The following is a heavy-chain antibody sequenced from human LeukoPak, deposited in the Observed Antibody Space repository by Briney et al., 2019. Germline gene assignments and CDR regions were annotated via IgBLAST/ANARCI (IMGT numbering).Heavy chain of an antibody. CDR1: GFSLSTSGMC. Sequence: SSPTLVNPTQTLTLTCTFSGFSLSTSGMCVSWIRQPPGKALEWLARIDWDDDKYYSTSLKTRLTISKDTSKNQVVLTMTNMDPVDTATYYCARVAMVRGVKGSRFYYMDVWGKGTTVTISS. CDR3: ARVAMVRGVKGSRFYYMDV. D-gene: IGHD3-10*01. J-gene: IGHJ6*03. V-gene: IGHV2-70*11. CDR2: IDWDDDK.